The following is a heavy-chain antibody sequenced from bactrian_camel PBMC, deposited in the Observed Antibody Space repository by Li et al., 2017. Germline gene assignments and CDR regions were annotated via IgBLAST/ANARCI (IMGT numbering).Heavy chain of an antibody. J-gene: IGHJ4*01. D-gene: IGHD3*01. Sequence: HVQLVESGGGLVQPGGSLRLSCRSSGHDYISYCMGWSRQAPGKEREEVASIDTYGSTSYAVSTEGRFTISRDNAKNSLYLQMNSLSPEDTAMYYCAASRYSLCSGNGYNYWGQGTQVTVS. CDR2: IDTYGST. CDR3: AASRYSLCSGNGYNY. V-gene: IGHV3S53*01. CDR1: GHDYISYC.